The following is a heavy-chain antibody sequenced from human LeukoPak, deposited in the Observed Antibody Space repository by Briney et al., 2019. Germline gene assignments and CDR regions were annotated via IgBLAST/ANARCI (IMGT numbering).Heavy chain of an antibody. CDR1: GFTFSSYS. V-gene: IGHV3-74*01. CDR3: ASGGDSSGWYAARWVY. J-gene: IGHJ4*02. Sequence: GGSLRLSCAASGFTFSSYSMHWVRQAPGKGLVWVSRIDSDGSSTSYADSVKGRFTISRDNAKNTLYLQMNSLRAEDTAVYYCASGGDSSGWYAARWVYGGQGTLVTVSS. CDR2: IDSDGSST. D-gene: IGHD6-19*01.